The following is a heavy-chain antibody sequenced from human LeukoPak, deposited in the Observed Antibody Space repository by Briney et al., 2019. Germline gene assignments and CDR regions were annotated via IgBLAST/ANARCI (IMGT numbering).Heavy chain of an antibody. CDR2: IYYSGST. Sequence: SETLSLTCTVSGGSISSYYWSWIRQPPGKGLEWIGYIYYSGSTNYNPSLKSRVTISIDMSKSQFSLKLRSVTAADTAVYYCGAGDSYYFDHWGQGTLVTVSS. CDR1: GGSISSYY. V-gene: IGHV4-59*12. J-gene: IGHJ4*02. CDR3: GAGDSYYFDH. D-gene: IGHD4-17*01.